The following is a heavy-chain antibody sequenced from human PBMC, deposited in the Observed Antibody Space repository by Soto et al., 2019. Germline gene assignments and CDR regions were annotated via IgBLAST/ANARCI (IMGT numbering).Heavy chain of an antibody. CDR2: ISYSGST. V-gene: IGHV4-30-4*01. CDR1: GGSISSGDFY. CDR3: ARGGPTGGSYKYNWFDP. J-gene: IGHJ5*02. Sequence: NPSETLSLTCTVSGGSISSGDFYWSWIRQPPGRGLEWIGYISYSGSTYYNTSLKSRVTISVDTSKNQFSLKLNSVTAADTAVYYCARGGPTGGSYKYNWFDPWGQGTLVTVSS. D-gene: IGHD2-15*01.